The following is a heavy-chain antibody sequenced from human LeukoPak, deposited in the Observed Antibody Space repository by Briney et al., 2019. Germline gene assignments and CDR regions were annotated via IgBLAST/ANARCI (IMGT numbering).Heavy chain of an antibody. D-gene: IGHD3-3*01. V-gene: IGHV4-59*08. CDR3: ARGYDFWSGYQHYDY. J-gene: IGHJ4*02. Sequence: SETLSLTCTVSGGSISSYYWSWIRPPPGKGLEWIGYIYYSGSTNYNPSLKNRVTISVDTSKNQFSLKLSSLTAADTAVYYCARGYDFWSGYQHYDYWGQGTLVTVSS. CDR2: IYYSGST. CDR1: GGSISSYY.